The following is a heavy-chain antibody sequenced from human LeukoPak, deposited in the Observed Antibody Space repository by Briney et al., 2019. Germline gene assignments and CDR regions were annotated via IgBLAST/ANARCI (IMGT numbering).Heavy chain of an antibody. CDR2: INAGNGNT. D-gene: IGHD3-10*01. V-gene: IGHV1-3*01. CDR3: ARAPSGSYDKQGYFQH. CDR1: GYTFTSYA. Sequence: ASVKVSCKASGYTFTSYAMHWVRQAPGQRLEWMGWINAGNGNTKYSQKFQGRVTITRDTSASTAYMELSSRRSEDTAVYYCARAPSGSYDKQGYFQHWGQGTLVTVSS. J-gene: IGHJ1*01.